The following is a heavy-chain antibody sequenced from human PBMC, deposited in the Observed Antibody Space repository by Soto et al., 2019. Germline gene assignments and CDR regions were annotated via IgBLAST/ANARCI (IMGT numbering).Heavy chain of an antibody. CDR1: GGSISSYY. CDR2: TYYSGST. J-gene: IGHJ6*02. Sequence: QVQLQESGPGLVKPSETLSLTCTVSGGSISSYYWSWIRQPPGKGLEWIGYTYYSGSTNYNPSLKSRVTISVDTSKNQFSLKLSSVTAADTAVYYCARDYGDYGYYYYYGMDVWGQGTTVTVSS. D-gene: IGHD4-17*01. V-gene: IGHV4-59*01. CDR3: ARDYGDYGYYYYYGMDV.